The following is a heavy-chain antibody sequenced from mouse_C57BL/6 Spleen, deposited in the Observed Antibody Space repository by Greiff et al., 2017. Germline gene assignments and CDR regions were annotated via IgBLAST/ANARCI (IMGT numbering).Heavy chain of an antibody. CDR2: IRLKSDNYAT. CDR1: GFTFSNYW. CDR3: TAGYDDAWFAY. J-gene: IGHJ3*01. Sequence: EVQVVESGGGLVQPGGSMKLSCVASGFTFSNYWMNWVRQSPEKGLEWVAQIRLKSDNYATHYAESVKGRFTISRDDSKSSVYLQMNNLRAEDTGIYYCTAGYDDAWFAYWGQGTLVTVSA. D-gene: IGHD2-2*01. V-gene: IGHV6-3*01.